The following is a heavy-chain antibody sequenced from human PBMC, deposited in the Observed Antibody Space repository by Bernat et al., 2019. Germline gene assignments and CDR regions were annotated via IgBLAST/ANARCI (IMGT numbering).Heavy chain of an antibody. CDR2: INHSGST. D-gene: IGHD3-3*01. Sequence: QVQLQQWGAGLLKPSETLSLTCAVYGGSFSGYYWSWIRQPPGKGLEWIGEINHSGSTNYNPSLKSRVTISVDTSKNQFSLKLSSVTAADTAVYYCARAQIFGVVIIEEDWFDPWGQGTLVTVSS. V-gene: IGHV4-34*01. CDR1: GGSFSGYY. CDR3: ARAQIFGVVIIEEDWFDP. J-gene: IGHJ5*02.